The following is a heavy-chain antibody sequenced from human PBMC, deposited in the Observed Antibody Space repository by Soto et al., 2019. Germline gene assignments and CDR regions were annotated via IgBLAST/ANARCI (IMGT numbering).Heavy chain of an antibody. J-gene: IGHJ4*02. Sequence: EVQLLDSGGGLVQPGGSLRLSCAASGFTFTNYAMSWVRQAPGKGLEWVSAISGSGLTTYYGNSVKGRFTISRDNSKSTPYLQMNSLRVEDTATYFCAKVVFGDCTGGSCYSGGSDYWGQGTLVTVSS. V-gene: IGHV3-23*01. D-gene: IGHD2-8*02. CDR1: GFTFTNYA. CDR3: AKVVFGDCTGGSCYSGGSDY. CDR2: ISGSGLTT.